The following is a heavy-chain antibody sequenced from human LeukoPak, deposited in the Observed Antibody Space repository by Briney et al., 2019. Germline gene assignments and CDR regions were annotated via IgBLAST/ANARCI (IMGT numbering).Heavy chain of an antibody. Sequence: GESLKISCKGSGYSFTSYWIGWVRQMPGKGLEWMGIIYPGDSDTRYSPSFQGQVTISADKSLSTASLQWSSLKASDTAMYYCARPQTRRYCSSTSCSLDAFDIWGQGTMVTVSS. CDR3: ARPQTRRYCSSTSCSLDAFDI. J-gene: IGHJ3*02. CDR2: IYPGDSDT. CDR1: GYSFTSYW. V-gene: IGHV5-51*01. D-gene: IGHD2-2*01.